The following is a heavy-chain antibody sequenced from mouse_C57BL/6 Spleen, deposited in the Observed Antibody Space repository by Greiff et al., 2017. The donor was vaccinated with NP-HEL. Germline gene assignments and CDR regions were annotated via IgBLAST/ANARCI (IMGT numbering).Heavy chain of an antibody. CDR3: AREATITTVASSYAMDY. Sequence: EVQGVESGGGLVKPGGSLKLSCAASGFTFSSYAMSWVRQTPEKRLEWVATISDGGSYTYYPDNVKGRFTISRDNAKNNLYLQMSHLKSEDTAMYYCAREATITTVASSYAMDYWGQGTSVTVSS. V-gene: IGHV5-4*01. CDR1: GFTFSSYA. J-gene: IGHJ4*01. CDR2: ISDGGSYT. D-gene: IGHD1-1*01.